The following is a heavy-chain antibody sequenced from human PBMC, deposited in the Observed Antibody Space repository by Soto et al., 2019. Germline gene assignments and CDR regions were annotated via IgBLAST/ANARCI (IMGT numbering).Heavy chain of an antibody. CDR1: GFSFSSYA. V-gene: IGHV3-30*04. J-gene: IGHJ4*02. Sequence: QVQLVESGGGVVQPGRSLRLSCAASGFSFSSYAMHWVRQAPGKGLEWVAVISYDGRNKYYTDSVKGRFTISRDNPKNTLYLQRNSLRAEATAVYYCAREIERLLGYWGQGTLVTVSS. CDR3: AREIERLLGY. CDR2: ISYDGRNK. D-gene: IGHD3-3*01.